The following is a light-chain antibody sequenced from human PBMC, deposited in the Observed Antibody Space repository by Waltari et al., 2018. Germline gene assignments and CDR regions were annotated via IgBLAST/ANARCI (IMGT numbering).Light chain of an antibody. CDR2: MGS. V-gene: IGKV2-28*01. CDR3: MQGLQIPLT. J-gene: IGKJ4*01. CDR1: QSLLISNGNNF. Sequence: DIAMTQSPLSQPVTPGEPASISCKSSQSLLISNGNNFLDWYLQRPGQSPQLLIYMGSNRASGVPDRFSGSGSGTDFTLKISRVEAEDVGIYYCMQGLQIPLTFGGGTKVEIK.